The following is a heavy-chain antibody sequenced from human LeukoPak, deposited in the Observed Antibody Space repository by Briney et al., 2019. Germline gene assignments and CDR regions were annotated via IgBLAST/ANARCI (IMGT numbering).Heavy chain of an antibody. CDR3: VKGDRGHSVPDY. CDR2: ITWNSGTI. J-gene: IGHJ4*02. V-gene: IGHV3-9*01. D-gene: IGHD2-21*01. CDR1: GFTFDDYA. Sequence: GGSLRLSCAASGFTFDDYAMHWVRQAPGKGLEWISGITWNSGTIGYADSVKGRFTISRGNAKNSLYLQMNSLRAEDTALYYCVKGDRGHSVPDYWGQGTPVTVSS.